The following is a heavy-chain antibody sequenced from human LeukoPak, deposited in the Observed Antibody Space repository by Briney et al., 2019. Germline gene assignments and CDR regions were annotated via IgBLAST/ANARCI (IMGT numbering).Heavy chain of an antibody. V-gene: IGHV4-39*01. J-gene: IGHJ6*03. Sequence: PSETLSLTCTVSGGSISSSSYYWGWIRQPPGKGLEWIGSIYYSGSTYYNPSLKSRVTISVDTSKNQFSLKLSSVTAADTAVYYCARHSRTVSASSLYSSSRGYYYMDVWGKGTTVTVSS. CDR2: IYYSGST. CDR1: GGSISSSSYY. D-gene: IGHD6-6*01. CDR3: ARHSRTVSASSLYSSSRGYYYMDV.